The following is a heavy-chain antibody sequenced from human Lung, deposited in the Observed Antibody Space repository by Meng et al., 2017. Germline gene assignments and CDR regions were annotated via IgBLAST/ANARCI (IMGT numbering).Heavy chain of an antibody. CDR2: MSFDGAQI. Sequence: QVEWVESVGGVVQPGASLRLPCAASGFTFNSYAMHWVRQAPGKGLEWVSLMSFDGAQIYYSDSVRCRFTISRDNSKNTLYLQMNSLRAEDTAVYYCARDKPPNDVWGRGTLVTVSS. CDR1: GFTFNSYA. J-gene: IGHJ2*01. V-gene: IGHV3-30*01. CDR3: ARDKPPNDV.